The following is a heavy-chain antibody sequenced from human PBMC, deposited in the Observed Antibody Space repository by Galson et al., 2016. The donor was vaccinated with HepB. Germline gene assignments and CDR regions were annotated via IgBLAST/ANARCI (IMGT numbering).Heavy chain of an antibody. J-gene: IGHJ3*01. V-gene: IGHV3-23*01. CDR3: AKMSSSSAYYSDAFDL. Sequence: SLRLSCAASGFTFTTYAMSWVRQAPGKGLEWVSGISDSDPSTYYADSVNGRFTISRDNSKNTLYLQMNSLRAEDTAVYYCAKMSSSSAYYSDAFDLWGQGTMVTVSS. CDR1: GFTFTTYA. CDR2: ISDSDPST. D-gene: IGHD3-22*01.